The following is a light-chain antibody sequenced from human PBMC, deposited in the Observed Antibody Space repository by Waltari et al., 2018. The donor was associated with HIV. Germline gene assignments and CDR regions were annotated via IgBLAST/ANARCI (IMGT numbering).Light chain of an antibody. J-gene: IGLJ2*01. CDR2: GNS. CDR1: SSNIGAGYD. V-gene: IGLV1-40*01. CDR3: QSYDSSLSGPVV. Sequence: QSVLTQPPSVSGAPGQRVTISCTGSSSNIGAGYDVHWYPQLPGTAPKHLLYGNSKRPAGVPDRFSGAKSGTSASLAITGLQAEDEADYYCQSYDSSLSGPVVFGGGTKLTVL.